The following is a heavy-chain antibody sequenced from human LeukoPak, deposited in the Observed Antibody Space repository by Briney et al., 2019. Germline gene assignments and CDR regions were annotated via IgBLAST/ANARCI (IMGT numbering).Heavy chain of an antibody. CDR3: AKEGGYDYGGDSNAFDI. Sequence: GGSLRLSCAASEFTFSIYDMHWVRQATGKGLELVSACHTAGDTYYADSVKRRFTISSDISKSTLYLQMNSLRAEDTAVYYCAKEGGYDYGGDSNAFDIWGQGTMVTVSS. J-gene: IGHJ3*02. D-gene: IGHD4-23*01. CDR2: CHTAGDT. V-gene: IGHV3-13*04. CDR1: EFTFSIYD.